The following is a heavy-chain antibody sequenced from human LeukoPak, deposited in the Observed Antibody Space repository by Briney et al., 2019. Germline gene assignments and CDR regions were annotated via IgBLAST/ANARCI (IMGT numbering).Heavy chain of an antibody. CDR2: ISYNSDTI. J-gene: IGHJ4*02. CDR1: GFTFDDYA. Sequence: GRSLRLSCAASGFTFDDYAMHWVRQAPGKGLEWVSGISYNSDTIAYADSVKGRFTISRDNAKNSLYLQMNSLRAEDTAVYYCARDPPKTIAAAGNFDYWGQGTLVTVSS. CDR3: ARDPPKTIAAAGNFDY. D-gene: IGHD6-13*01. V-gene: IGHV3-9*01.